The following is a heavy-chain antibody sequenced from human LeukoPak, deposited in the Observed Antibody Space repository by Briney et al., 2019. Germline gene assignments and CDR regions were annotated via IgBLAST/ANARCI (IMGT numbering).Heavy chain of an antibody. D-gene: IGHD1-26*01. CDR2: IKSDGSST. J-gene: IGHJ4*02. CDR1: GFTFSRYW. Sequence: GGSLRLSCAASGFTFSRYWMHWVRQAPGEGLVWVSCIKSDGSSTSIADSAKGRFTISRDNAKNTVYLQMNSLRAEDTAVYYCVRDNRSYNFDYWGQGTLVTVSS. V-gene: IGHV3-74*01. CDR3: VRDNRSYNFDY.